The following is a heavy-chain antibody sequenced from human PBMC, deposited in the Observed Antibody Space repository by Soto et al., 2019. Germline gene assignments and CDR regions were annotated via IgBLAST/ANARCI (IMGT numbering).Heavy chain of an antibody. D-gene: IGHD3-22*01. J-gene: IGHJ3*02. V-gene: IGHV3-21*01. CDR3: ARDRRVTYYYDSSGYPDAFDI. Sequence: GGSLRLSCAASGFTFSSYSMNWVRQAPGRGLEWVSSISSSSSYIYYADSVKGRFTISRDNAKNSLYLQMNSLRAEDTAVYYCARDRRVTYYYDSSGYPDAFDIWGQGTMVTVSS. CDR2: ISSSSSYI. CDR1: GFTFSSYS.